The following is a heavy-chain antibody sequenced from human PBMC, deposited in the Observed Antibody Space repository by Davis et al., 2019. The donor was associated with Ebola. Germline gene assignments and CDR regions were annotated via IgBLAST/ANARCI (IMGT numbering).Heavy chain of an antibody. D-gene: IGHD4-11*01. CDR1: GFTFSSYA. J-gene: IGHJ5*02. V-gene: IGHV3-23*01. CDR2: ISDSGDNT. Sequence: PGGSLRLSCAASGFTFSSYAMSWVRQAPGKGLEWVSGISDSGDNTYYVDSVKGRFTISRDNSKSTLYLQMNSLRAEDTAVYYCAKGDYSNPSWFDPWGQGTLVTVSS. CDR3: AKGDYSNPSWFDP.